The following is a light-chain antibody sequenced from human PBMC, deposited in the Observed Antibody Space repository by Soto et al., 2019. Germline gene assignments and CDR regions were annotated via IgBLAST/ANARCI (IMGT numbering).Light chain of an antibody. CDR1: QSISSW. V-gene: IGKV1-5*01. Sequence: DIQMTQSPSTLSASVGDRVTITCRASQSISSWLAWYQQKPGKAPKLLIYDASSLESGVPSRFSGSGSGTEFTLTIRSLQSDDFATYYCQQYNSYSSWTFGQGTKVEIK. J-gene: IGKJ1*01. CDR3: QQYNSYSSWT. CDR2: DAS.